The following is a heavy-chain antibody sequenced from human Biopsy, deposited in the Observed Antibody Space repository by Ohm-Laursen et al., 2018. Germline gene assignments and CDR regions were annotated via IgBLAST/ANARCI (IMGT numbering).Heavy chain of an antibody. CDR3: ARRGSGGRSFDY. Sequence: SQTLSLTCTVSGDSINSSYWSWIRQAPGKGLEWIGYISYSRDTNYNPSLKSRVTTSADTSKNQFSLKLGSVTVADTAVFYCARRGSGGRSFDYWGQGSLVTVSS. D-gene: IGHD2-15*01. V-gene: IGHV4-59*08. CDR1: GDSINSSY. J-gene: IGHJ4*02. CDR2: ISYSRDT.